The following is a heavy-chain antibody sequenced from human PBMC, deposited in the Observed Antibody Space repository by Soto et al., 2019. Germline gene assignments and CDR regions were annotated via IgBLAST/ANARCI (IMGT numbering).Heavy chain of an antibody. CDR3: AKETELRGFDP. CDR2: ISYDGSNK. Sequence: QVQLVESGGGVVQPGRSLRLSCAASGFTFSSYGMHWVRQAPGKGLEWVAVISYDGSNKYYADSVKGRFTISRDNSKNTLYLQMNSLRAEDTAVYYCAKETELRGFDPWGQGTLVTVSS. CDR1: GFTFSSYG. V-gene: IGHV3-30*18. D-gene: IGHD1-7*01. J-gene: IGHJ5*02.